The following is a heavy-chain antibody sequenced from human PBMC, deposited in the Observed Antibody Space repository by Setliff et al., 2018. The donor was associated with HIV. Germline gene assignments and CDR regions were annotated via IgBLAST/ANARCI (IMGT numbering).Heavy chain of an antibody. D-gene: IGHD1-26*01. V-gene: IGHV3-30-3*01. CDR1: GFTFSTYS. J-gene: IGHJ3*01. CDR3: ARGDVAFLGVLSPLAV. Sequence: GGSLRLSCAASGFTFSTYSMHWVRQAPGKGLEWVAFVSFEGGNKHYADSVKGRFTISRDISKNTVYLQMNSLRPEDTAVYFCARGDVAFLGVLSPLAVWGQGTMVTVSS. CDR2: VSFEGGNK.